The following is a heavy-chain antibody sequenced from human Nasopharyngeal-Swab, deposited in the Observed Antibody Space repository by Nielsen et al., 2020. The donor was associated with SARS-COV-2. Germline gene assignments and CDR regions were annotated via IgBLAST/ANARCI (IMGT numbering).Heavy chain of an antibody. CDR1: GGSISSYY. D-gene: IGHD3-22*01. V-gene: IGHV4-59*01. Sequence: SETLSLTCTVSGGSISSYYWSWIRQPPGKGLEWIGYIYYSGSTNYNPSLKSRVTISVDTSKNQFSLKLSSVTAADTAVYYCARYDSSGYYYYMDVWGKGTTVTASS. CDR2: IYYSGST. CDR3: ARYDSSGYYYYMDV. J-gene: IGHJ6*03.